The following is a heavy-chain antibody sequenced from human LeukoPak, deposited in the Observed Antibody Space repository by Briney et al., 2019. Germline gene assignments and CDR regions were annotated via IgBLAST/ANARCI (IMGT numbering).Heavy chain of an antibody. D-gene: IGHD3-22*01. Sequence: PGGSLRLSCAASGFTFSSYAMSWVRQAPGKGLEWVSSISSSSSYIYYADSVKGRFTISRDNAKNSLYLQMNSLRAEDTAVYYCASSYYYDSSGYYWYFDLWGRGTLVTVSS. CDR3: ASSYYYDSSGYYWYFDL. J-gene: IGHJ2*01. CDR2: ISSSSSYI. CDR1: GFTFSSYA. V-gene: IGHV3-21*01.